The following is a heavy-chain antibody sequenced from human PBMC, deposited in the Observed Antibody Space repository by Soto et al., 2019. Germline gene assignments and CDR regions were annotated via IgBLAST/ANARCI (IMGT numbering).Heavy chain of an antibody. CDR1: GDYVSSAGHY. V-gene: IGHV4-61*08. Sequence: PSETLSLTCTVSGDYVSSAGHYWSWIRQPPGKGLEWIGDVYYSGSTNYNPSLKSRVTISVDTSKNQFSLKLSSVTAADTAVYYCAGSSNWFDPWGQGTLVTVSS. D-gene: IGHD1-26*01. J-gene: IGHJ5*02. CDR3: AGSSNWFDP. CDR2: VYYSGST.